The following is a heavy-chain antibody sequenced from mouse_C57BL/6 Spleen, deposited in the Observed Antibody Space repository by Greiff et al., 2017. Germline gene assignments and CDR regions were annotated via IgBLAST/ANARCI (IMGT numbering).Heavy chain of an antibody. CDR1: GYTFTSYG. D-gene: IGHD2-4*01. CDR3: AIYYDYDGFAY. Sequence: VQVVESGAELARPGASVKLSCKASGYTFTSYGISWVKQRTGQGLEWIGEIYPRSGNTYYNEKFKGKATLTADKSSSTAYMELRSLTSEDSAVYFGAIYYDYDGFAYWGQGTLVTVSA. CDR2: IYPRSGNT. J-gene: IGHJ3*01. V-gene: IGHV1-81*01.